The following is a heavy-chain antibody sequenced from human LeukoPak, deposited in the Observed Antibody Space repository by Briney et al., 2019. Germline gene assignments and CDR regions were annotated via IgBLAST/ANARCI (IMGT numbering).Heavy chain of an antibody. V-gene: IGHV4-61*01. Sequence: PSETLSLTCTVSGGSVSSGSYYWSWIRQPPGKGLEWIGYIYSGGSTNYNPSLKSRVTISVDTSKNQFSLKLSSVTAADTAVYYRGRHAILGNCSAGSCYFNYWGQGTLVTVSS. D-gene: IGHD2-15*01. J-gene: IGHJ4*02. CDR2: IYSGGST. CDR3: GRHAILGNCSAGSCYFNY. CDR1: GGSVSSGSYY.